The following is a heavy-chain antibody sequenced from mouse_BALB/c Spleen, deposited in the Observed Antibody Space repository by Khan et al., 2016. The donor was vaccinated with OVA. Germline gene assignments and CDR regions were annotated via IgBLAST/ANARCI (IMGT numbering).Heavy chain of an antibody. V-gene: IGHV1-5*01. D-gene: IGHD1-1*01. CDR1: GYTFTSYW. CDR2: IFPGNNDT. CDR3: TRAGYGALAY. Sequence: VQLQQPGTVLARPGASVKMSCKASGYTFTSYWMHWVKQRPGQGLEWIGGIFPGNNDTNYNQKIKGRANLTAVTSASTANMELSSLTNEDSAVYYCTRAGYGALAYWGQGTLVTVSA. J-gene: IGHJ3*01.